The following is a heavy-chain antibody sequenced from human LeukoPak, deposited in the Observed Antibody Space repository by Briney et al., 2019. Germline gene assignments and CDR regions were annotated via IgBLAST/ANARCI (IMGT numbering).Heavy chain of an antibody. CDR1: GGSFSGYY. V-gene: IGHV4-34*01. Sequence: SETLSLTCAVYGGSFSGYYWSWIRQPPGKGLEWIGEINHSGSTNYNPSLKSRVTISVDTSKNQFSLKLSSVTAADTAVYYCARDSSGEHFWGQGTLVTVSS. J-gene: IGHJ4*02. CDR2: INHSGST. CDR3: ARDSSGEHF. D-gene: IGHD3-3*02.